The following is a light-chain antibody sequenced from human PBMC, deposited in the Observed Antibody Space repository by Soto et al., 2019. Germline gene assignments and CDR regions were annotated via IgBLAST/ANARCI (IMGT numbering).Light chain of an antibody. J-gene: IGKJ1*01. CDR3: QHLNSPSWT. CDR2: AAS. Sequence: IQLTQSPSSLSASVGARVTITCRASQDISSYVGWYQQKPGKAPKRLIYAASTLQSGVPSRFSGRGSGTDFTLTISMVKTEDFATYDCQHLNSPSWTFGKGNKVDI. V-gene: IGKV1-9*01. CDR1: QDISSY.